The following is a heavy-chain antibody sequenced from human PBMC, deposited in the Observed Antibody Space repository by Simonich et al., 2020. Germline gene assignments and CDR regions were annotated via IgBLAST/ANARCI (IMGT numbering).Heavy chain of an antibody. V-gene: IGHV1-69*09. CDR2: IITSLGIE. J-gene: IGHJ4*02. Sequence: QVQLVQSGAEVKKPGSSVKVSCKASGGTFSSYALSWVRQAPGQGLEWIGRIITSLGIENYAQNVQGRVTITADKSTSTAYMELSSLRSEDTAVYYCARTNTMRELDTMVRGVDYFDYWGQGTLVTVSS. CDR3: ARTNTMRELDTMVRGVDYFDY. CDR1: GGTFSSYA. D-gene: IGHD3-10*01.